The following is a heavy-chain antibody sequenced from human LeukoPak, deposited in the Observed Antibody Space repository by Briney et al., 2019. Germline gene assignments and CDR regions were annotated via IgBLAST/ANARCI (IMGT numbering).Heavy chain of an antibody. Sequence: SQTLSLTCTVSGGSISSGDYYWSWLRQPPGTGLEWIGYIYYSGSTYYNPSLKSRVTISVDTSKNQFSLKLSSVTAADTAVYYCARGDSGGTIFGVVIMYDYWGQGTLVTVSS. CDR1: GGSISSGDYY. CDR3: ARGDSGGTIFGVVIMYDY. J-gene: IGHJ4*02. CDR2: IYYSGST. V-gene: IGHV4-30-4*01. D-gene: IGHD3-3*01.